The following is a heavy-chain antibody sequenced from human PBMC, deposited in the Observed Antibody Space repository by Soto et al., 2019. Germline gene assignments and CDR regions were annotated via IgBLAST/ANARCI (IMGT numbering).Heavy chain of an antibody. CDR2: IWYDGSSK. CDR3: ARDSALRKRYSDSCTPSWYFDL. V-gene: IGHV3-33*01. CDR1: GFSFYNYG. D-gene: IGHD1-26*01. Sequence: QVQLAESGGGVVQPGTSLRVSCEASGFSFYNYGMHWVRQAPGKGLEWVALIWYDGSSKYHADSVEGRFTNSRDNSQTTLYLQMNSLRAEDTAVYYCARDSALRKRYSDSCTPSWYFDLWGRGTLVSVSS. J-gene: IGHJ2*01.